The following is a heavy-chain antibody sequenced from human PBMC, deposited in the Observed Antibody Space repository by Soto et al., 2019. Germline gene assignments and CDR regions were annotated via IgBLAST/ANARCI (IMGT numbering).Heavy chain of an antibody. CDR3: AKADGQQWLMRHLHN. V-gene: IGHV3-23*01. D-gene: IGHD6-19*01. Sequence: GGSLRLSCVASGFNFKKFAMAWVRQAAGEGLEWVSGISCCGGSASYADSVKGQFSIARDDSKNTVSLQLNSLRVEDTAQYYCAKADGQQWLMRHLHNWGQGARVTVSS. J-gene: IGHJ4*02. CDR2: ISCCGGSA. CDR1: GFNFKKFA.